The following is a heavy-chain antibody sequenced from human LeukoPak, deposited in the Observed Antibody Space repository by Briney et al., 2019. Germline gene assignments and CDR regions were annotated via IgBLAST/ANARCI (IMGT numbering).Heavy chain of an antibody. V-gene: IGHV3-74*01. Sequence: GGSLRLSCAASGFTFSSYWMHWVRQAPGKGLVWVSRINSDGSSTNYADSVKGRFTISRDNAKNTPHLQMNSLRAEGTAVYYCARGARGSGTASDYWGQGTLVTVSS. CDR2: INSDGSST. J-gene: IGHJ4*02. D-gene: IGHD3-10*01. CDR1: GFTFSSYW. CDR3: ARGARGSGTASDY.